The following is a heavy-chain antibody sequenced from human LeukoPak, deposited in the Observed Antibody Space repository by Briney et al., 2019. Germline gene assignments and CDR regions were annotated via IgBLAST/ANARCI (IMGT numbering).Heavy chain of an antibody. CDR1: GFTFSSYP. Sequence: PGGSLRLSCVVSGFTFSSYPMSWVRQAPGKGLEWVSVISESGDVTHYADSMKGRFTISRDNTKNTLNLQMNSLRDEDTAIYHCARDSSHYLGSSDYWGQGTLVTVSS. CDR2: ISESGDVT. J-gene: IGHJ4*02. CDR3: ARDSSHYLGSSDY. V-gene: IGHV3-23*01. D-gene: IGHD6-6*01.